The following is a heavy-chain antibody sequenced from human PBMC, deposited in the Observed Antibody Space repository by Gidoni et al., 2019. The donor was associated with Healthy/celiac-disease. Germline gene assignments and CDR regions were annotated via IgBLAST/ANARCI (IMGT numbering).Heavy chain of an antibody. Sequence: QVQLQESGPGLVKPSQTLSLTCTVSGGSISSGSYYWSWIRQPAGKGLEWIGRIYTSGSTNYNPSLKSRVTISVDTSKNQFSLKLSSVTAADTAVYYCARRIAAAGISWFDPWGQGTLVTVSS. D-gene: IGHD6-13*01. CDR3: ARRIAAAGISWFDP. CDR2: IYTSGST. V-gene: IGHV4-61*02. CDR1: GGSISSGSYY. J-gene: IGHJ5*02.